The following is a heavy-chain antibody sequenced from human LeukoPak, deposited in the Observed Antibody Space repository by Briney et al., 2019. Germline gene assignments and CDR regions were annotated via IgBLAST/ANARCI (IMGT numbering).Heavy chain of an antibody. Sequence: GGSLRLSCAASGFTFSSYWMSWVRQAPGKGLEWVANIKQGGSEKYYVDSVKGRFTISRDNAKNSLYLQMNSLRAEDTAVYYCARDYWFGEISFDYWGQGTLVTVSS. CDR3: ARDYWFGEISFDY. CDR1: GFTFSSYW. V-gene: IGHV3-7*01. D-gene: IGHD3-10*01. J-gene: IGHJ4*02. CDR2: IKQGGSEK.